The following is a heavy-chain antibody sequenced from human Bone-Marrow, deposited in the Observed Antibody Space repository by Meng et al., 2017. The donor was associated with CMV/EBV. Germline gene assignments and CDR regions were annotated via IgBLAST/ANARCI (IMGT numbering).Heavy chain of an antibody. Sequence: SGYSFTSYWISWVRQMPGKGLEWMGIIYPGDSDTTYRPSFQGQVTISADKSTSTAYLQWSSLKASDTAMYYCARQLDTRTWDNWFDPWGQGTLVTVSS. J-gene: IGHJ5*02. D-gene: IGHD2-2*01. CDR1: GYSFTSYW. CDR3: ARQLDTRTWDNWFDP. V-gene: IGHV5-51*01. CDR2: IYPGDSDT.